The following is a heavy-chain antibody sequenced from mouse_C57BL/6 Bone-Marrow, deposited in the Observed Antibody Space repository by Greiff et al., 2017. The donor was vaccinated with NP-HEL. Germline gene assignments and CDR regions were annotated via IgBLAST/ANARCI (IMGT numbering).Heavy chain of an antibody. Sequence: EVKLMESGGDLVKPGGSLKLSCAASGFTFSSYGMSWVRQTPDKRLEWVATISSGGSYTYYPDSVKGRFTISRDNAKNTLYLQMSSRKAEDTAIYYCARHYYSNYFDYWGQGTTLTVSS. V-gene: IGHV5-6*01. CDR3: ARHYYSNYFDY. D-gene: IGHD2-5*01. J-gene: IGHJ2*01. CDR2: ISSGGSYT. CDR1: GFTFSSYG.